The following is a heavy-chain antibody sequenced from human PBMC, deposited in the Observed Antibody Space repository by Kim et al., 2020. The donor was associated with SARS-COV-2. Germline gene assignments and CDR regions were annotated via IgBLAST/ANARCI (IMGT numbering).Heavy chain of an antibody. Sequence: GGSLRLSCAASGFSFNDYAMNWVRQAPGKGLEWVSVFSGSDGSTFYADSVKGRFTISRDISKNTLYLQMNSLRAEDTAIYYCANDRASPWLSPDFDCWGQGTLVTVSS. D-gene: IGHD6-19*01. CDR1: GFSFNDYA. V-gene: IGHV3-23*01. CDR2: FSGSDGST. J-gene: IGHJ4*02. CDR3: ANDRASPWLSPDFDC.